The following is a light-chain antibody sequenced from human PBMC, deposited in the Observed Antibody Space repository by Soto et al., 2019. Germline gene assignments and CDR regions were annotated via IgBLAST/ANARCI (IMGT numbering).Light chain of an antibody. CDR3: SSYTSSNTPHLV. CDR1: SSDIGGYNY. CDR2: EVS. V-gene: IGLV2-14*01. Sequence: QSVLTQPASVSGSPGQSITISCTGSSSDIGGYNYVSWYQQHPGKAPKFIIYEVSYRPSGVSNRFSGSKSGNTASLTISGLQAEDEADYYCSSYTSSNTPHLVFGGGTKLTVL. J-gene: IGLJ2*01.